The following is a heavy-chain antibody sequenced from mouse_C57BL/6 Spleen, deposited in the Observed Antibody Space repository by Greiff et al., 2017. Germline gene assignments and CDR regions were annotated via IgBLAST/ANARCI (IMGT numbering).Heavy chain of an antibody. CDR3: ARHEGSMDY. CDR1: GFSLTSYG. CDR2: IWSDGST. J-gene: IGHJ4*01. Sequence: VQLVESGPGLVAPSQSLSITCTVSGFSLTSYGVHWVRQPPGQGLEWLVVIWSDGSTTYNSDLKSSMGISKDNSTRQVFLKLDSLPTYDTAMYYYARHEGSMDYWGKGTSVTVSS. V-gene: IGHV2-6-1*01.